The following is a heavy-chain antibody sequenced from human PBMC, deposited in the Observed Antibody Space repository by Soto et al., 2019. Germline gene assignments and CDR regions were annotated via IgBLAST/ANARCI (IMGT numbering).Heavy chain of an antibody. CDR2: ISAYNGNT. J-gene: IGHJ5*02. CDR1: GYTFTSYG. CDR3: ARDRIAAADYNWFDP. Sequence: VKVSCKASGYTFTSYGISWVRQAPGQGLEWMGWISAYNGNTNYAQKLQGRVTMTTDTSTSTAYMELRSLRSDDTAVYYCARDRIAAADYNWFDPWGQGTLVTVSS. D-gene: IGHD6-13*01. V-gene: IGHV1-18*01.